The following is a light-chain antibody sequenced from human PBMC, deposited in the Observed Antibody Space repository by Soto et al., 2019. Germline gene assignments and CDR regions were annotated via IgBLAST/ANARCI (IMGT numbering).Light chain of an antibody. CDR3: QQRYTWPLT. V-gene: IGKV3-11*01. CDR2: DAS. J-gene: IGKJ4*01. Sequence: EIVLTQSPATLSLSPGERATLSCWASQSINIYLAWYQQKPGQAPRLLIYDASNRATGIPARFSGSWSGTDFTLTISSLEPEDFAVYYCQQRYTWPLTFGGGTKVEI. CDR1: QSINIY.